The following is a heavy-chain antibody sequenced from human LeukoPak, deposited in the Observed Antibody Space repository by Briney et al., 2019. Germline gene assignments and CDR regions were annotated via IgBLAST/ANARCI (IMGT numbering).Heavy chain of an antibody. Sequence: ASVKVSRKASGYTFTGYYMHWVRQAPGQGLEWMGIINPSGGSTSYAQKFQGRVTMTRDTSTSTVYMELSSLRSEDTAVYYCARFPNTAMVMGLEYYYYGMDVWGQGTTVTVSS. D-gene: IGHD5-18*01. CDR2: INPSGGST. CDR1: GYTFTGYY. J-gene: IGHJ6*02. V-gene: IGHV1-46*01. CDR3: ARFPNTAMVMGLEYYYYGMDV.